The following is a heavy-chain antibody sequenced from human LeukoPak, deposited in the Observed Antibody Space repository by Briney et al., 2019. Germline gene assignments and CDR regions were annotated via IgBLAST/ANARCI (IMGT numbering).Heavy chain of an antibody. J-gene: IGHJ4*02. V-gene: IGHV3-9*01. CDR3: AKDGNVDIVSTMYYFDY. CDR1: GFTFDDYA. Sequence: GGSLRLSCAASGFTFDDYAMHWVRQPPGKGLEWVSGISWNSGTVTYADSVKGRSTISRDNAKNSLYLQMNSLRAEDTALYYCAKDGNVDIVSTMYYFDYWGQGTLVTVSS. D-gene: IGHD5/OR15-5a*01. CDR2: ISWNSGTV.